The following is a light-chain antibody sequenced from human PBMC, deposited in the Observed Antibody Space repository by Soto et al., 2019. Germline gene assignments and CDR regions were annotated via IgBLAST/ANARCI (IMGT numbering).Light chain of an antibody. CDR3: CSYAGTYALGV. V-gene: IGLV2-11*01. J-gene: IGLJ2*01. CDR1: RSDIGSYNY. CDR2: DVS. Sequence: QSALTQPASVSGSPGQSITISCSGTRSDIGSYNYVSWYQQHPGKAPKLMIYDVSKRPSGVPDRFSGSKSGNTASLTISGLQAEDEADYYCCSYAGTYALGVFGGGTKLTVL.